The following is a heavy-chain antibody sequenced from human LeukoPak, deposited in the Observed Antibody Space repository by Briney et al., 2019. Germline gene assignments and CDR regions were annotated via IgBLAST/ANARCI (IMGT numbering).Heavy chain of an antibody. D-gene: IGHD3-10*01. CDR2: ISAYNGNT. CDR1: GYTFTSYA. CDR3: ARDPPIWFGYDY. J-gene: IGHJ4*02. V-gene: IGHV1-18*01. Sequence: ASVKVSCKASGYTFTSYAMNWVRQAPGQGLEWMGWISAYNGNTNYAQKLQGRVTMTTDTSTSTAYMELRSLRSDDTAVYYCARDPPIWFGYDYWGQGTLVTVSS.